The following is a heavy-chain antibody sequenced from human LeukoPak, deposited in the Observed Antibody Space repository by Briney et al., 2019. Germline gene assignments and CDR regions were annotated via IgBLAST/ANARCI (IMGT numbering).Heavy chain of an antibody. J-gene: IGHJ4*02. V-gene: IGHV4-34*01. D-gene: IGHD3-3*01. CDR2: INHSGST. Sequence: SETLSLTCAVYGGSFSGYYWSWIRQPPGKGLEWIGEINHSGSTNYNPSLKSRVTISVDTSKNQFSLKLSSVTAADTAVYYCARVVSYYDFWSGPIRAGFDYWGQGTLVTVSS. CDR3: ARVVSYYDFWSGPIRAGFDY. CDR1: GGSFSGYY.